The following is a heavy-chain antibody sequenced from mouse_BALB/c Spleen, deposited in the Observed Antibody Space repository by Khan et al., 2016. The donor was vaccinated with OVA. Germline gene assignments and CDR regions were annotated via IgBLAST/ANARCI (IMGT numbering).Heavy chain of an antibody. CDR3: TRGGQWFDY. CDR2: INYGGNI. Sequence: EVQLQESGPGLVKPSQSLSLTCSVTGYSITSGYYWNWIRQFPGNTLEWMGYINYGGNINYNPSLKNRISITRDTSKNQFFLRLISVTTEDSATYYCTRGGQWFDYWGQGTLVTVSA. CDR1: GYSITSGYY. V-gene: IGHV3-6*02. J-gene: IGHJ3*01.